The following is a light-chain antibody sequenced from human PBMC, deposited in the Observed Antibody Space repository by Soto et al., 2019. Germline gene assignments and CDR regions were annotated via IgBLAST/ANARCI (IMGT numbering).Light chain of an antibody. CDR3: HQYNSWPPGT. Sequence: EIVMTQSPATLSVSPGGRATLSCRASQSISGTLAWYQQKPGQAPRLLISDASTRATGIPARFSGSGSGTEFTLTISSLQSEDFALYYCHQYNSWPPGTFGQGTKVDIK. CDR1: QSISGT. J-gene: IGKJ2*01. V-gene: IGKV3-15*01. CDR2: DAS.